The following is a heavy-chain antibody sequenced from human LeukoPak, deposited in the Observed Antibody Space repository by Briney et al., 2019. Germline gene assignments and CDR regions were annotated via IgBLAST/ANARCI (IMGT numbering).Heavy chain of an antibody. V-gene: IGHV4-59*01. Sequence: SETLSLTCTVSGGSISSYYWSWIRQPPGKGLEWTGYIYYSGSTTYNPSLKSRVTISVDTSKNQFSLKLSSVTAADTAVYYCARVWSSGWFDPWGQGTLVTVSS. CDR2: IYYSGST. D-gene: IGHD1-26*01. CDR1: GGSISSYY. J-gene: IGHJ5*02. CDR3: ARVWSSGWFDP.